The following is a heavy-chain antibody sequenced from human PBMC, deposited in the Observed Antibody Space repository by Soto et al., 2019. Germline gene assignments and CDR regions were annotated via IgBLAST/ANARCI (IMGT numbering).Heavy chain of an antibody. J-gene: IGHJ4*02. CDR1: GYTFTRNA. D-gene: IGHD3-9*01. Sequence: ASVKVSCKASGYTFTRNAIHWVRQAPGQRLEWIGKMDAAKGNTKYSQKFQGRVTITRDTSASAAYMEVSTLESEDTSIYYCARSETDYSRFDCWAQGTLVPVSS. CDR3: ARSETDYSRFDC. V-gene: IGHV1-3*01. CDR2: MDAAKGNT.